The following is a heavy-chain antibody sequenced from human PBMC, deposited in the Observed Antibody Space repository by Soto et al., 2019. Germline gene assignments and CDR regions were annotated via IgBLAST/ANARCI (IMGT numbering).Heavy chain of an antibody. J-gene: IGHJ6*02. Sequence: SVKVSCKASGGTFSSYAISWVRQAPGQGLEWMGGIIPIFGTANYAQKFQGRVSITADESTSTAYMELSSLRSEDTAVYYCARVDSYGSGYYYYYYGMDVWGQGTTVTVSS. CDR2: IIPIFGTA. V-gene: IGHV1-69*13. CDR1: GGTFSSYA. D-gene: IGHD5-18*01. CDR3: ARVDSYGSGYYYYYYGMDV.